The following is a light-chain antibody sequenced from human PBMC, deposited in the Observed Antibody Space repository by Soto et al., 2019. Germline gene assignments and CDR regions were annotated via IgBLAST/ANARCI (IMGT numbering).Light chain of an antibody. CDR2: DAS. V-gene: IGKV3-20*01. CDR3: QQFDGSLWT. J-gene: IGKJ1*01. CDR1: QSVTSTH. Sequence: EIVLTQSPGTLSLSPGERATLSCRASQSVTSTHLAWYQQKPGQAPRLLIYDASTRATGIPDRFSGSGSGTDFTLTIIRLEPEDFAVYCCQQFDGSLWTFGPGTKVEIK.